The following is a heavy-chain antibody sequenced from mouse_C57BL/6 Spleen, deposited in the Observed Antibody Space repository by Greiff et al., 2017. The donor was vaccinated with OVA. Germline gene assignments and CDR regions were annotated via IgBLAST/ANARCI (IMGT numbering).Heavy chain of an antibody. J-gene: IGHJ4*01. CDR3: ARWDYSPSAMDY. D-gene: IGHD2-12*01. CDR2: IYPGDGDT. Sequence: QVQLQQSGPELVKPGASVKISCKASGYAFSSSWMNWVKQRPGKGLEWIGRIYPGDGDTNYNGKFKGKATLTADKSSSTAYMQLSSLTSEDSAVYFCARWDYSPSAMDYWGQGTSVTVSS. V-gene: IGHV1-82*01. CDR1: GYAFSSSW.